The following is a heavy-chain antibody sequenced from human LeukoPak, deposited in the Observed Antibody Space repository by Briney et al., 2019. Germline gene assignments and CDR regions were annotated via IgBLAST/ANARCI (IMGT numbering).Heavy chain of an antibody. CDR3: ARFFIRVNRYSSSWAVGNWFDP. J-gene: IGHJ5*02. D-gene: IGHD6-13*01. CDR2: INHSGST. CDR1: GGSFSGYY. V-gene: IGHV4-34*01. Sequence: SETLSLTCAVYGGSFSGYYWSWIRQPPGKGLEWIGEINHSGSTNYNPSLKSRVTISVDTSKNQFSLKLSSVTAADTAVYYCARFFIRVNRYSSSWAVGNWFDPWGQGTLVTVSS.